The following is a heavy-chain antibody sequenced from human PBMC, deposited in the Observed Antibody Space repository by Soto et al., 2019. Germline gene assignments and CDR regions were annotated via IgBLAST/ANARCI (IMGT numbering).Heavy chain of an antibody. CDR1: GFTFSSYG. D-gene: IGHD2-2*01. Sequence: GSLRLSCAASGFTFSSYGMHWVRQAPGKGLEWVAVIWYDGSNKYYADSVKGRFTISRDNSKNSMYLQMNSLRAEDTAVYYATRSAYMDVWGKGTTVTVSS. CDR2: IWYDGSNK. CDR3: TRSAYMDV. J-gene: IGHJ6*03. V-gene: IGHV3-33*01.